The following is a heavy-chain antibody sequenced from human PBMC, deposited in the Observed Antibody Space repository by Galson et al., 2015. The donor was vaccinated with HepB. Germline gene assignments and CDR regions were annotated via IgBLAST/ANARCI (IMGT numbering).Heavy chain of an antibody. V-gene: IGHV3-48*02. J-gene: IGHJ6*02. CDR2: ISSSSSTI. D-gene: IGHD2-15*01. Sequence: SLRLSCAASGFTFSSYSMNWVRQAPGKGLEWVSYISSSSSTIYYADSVKGRFTISRDNAKNSLYLQMNSLRDEDTAVYYCASSPHCSGGSCYSNYYYYYGMDVWGQGTTVTVSS. CDR1: GFTFSSYS. CDR3: ASSPHCSGGSCYSNYYYYYGMDV.